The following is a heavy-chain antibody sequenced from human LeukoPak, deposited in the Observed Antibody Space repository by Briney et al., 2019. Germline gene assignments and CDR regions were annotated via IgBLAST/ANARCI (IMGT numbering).Heavy chain of an antibody. D-gene: IGHD3-10*01. CDR1: GYTFTSYG. J-gene: IGHJ3*02. Sequence: GASVKVSCKASGYTFTSYGISWVRQAPGQGLEWMGWISAYNGNTNYAQKLQGRVTMTTDTSTSTAYMELSSLRSEDTAVYYCARDYGSGSYPAFDIWGQGTMVTVSS. V-gene: IGHV1-18*01. CDR3: ARDYGSGSYPAFDI. CDR2: ISAYNGNT.